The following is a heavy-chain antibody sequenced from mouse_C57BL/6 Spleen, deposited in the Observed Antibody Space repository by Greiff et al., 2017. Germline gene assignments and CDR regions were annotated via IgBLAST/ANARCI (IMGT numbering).Heavy chain of an antibody. Sequence: EVQLQQSGPELVKPGASVKISCKASGYSFTGYYMNWVKQSPEKSLEWIGEINPSTGGTTYNQKFKAKATLTVDKSSSTAYMQLKSLTSEDSAVYYCARSDFMDYWGQGTSVTVSS. J-gene: IGHJ4*01. CDR2: INPSTGGT. V-gene: IGHV1-42*01. CDR1: GYSFTGYY. CDR3: ARSDFMDY.